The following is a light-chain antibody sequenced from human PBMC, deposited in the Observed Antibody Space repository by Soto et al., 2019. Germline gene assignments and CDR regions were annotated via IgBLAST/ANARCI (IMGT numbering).Light chain of an antibody. V-gene: IGKV1-12*01. CDR3: QQAYSFPLT. J-gene: IGKJ4*01. Sequence: DVQRTQSPSPVSASVGDRVTITCRASQGLGVWLGWYQQKPGKAPQLLIFGASGLQSGVPSRFSGSGSGTDFTLTISSLQPEDFATYYCQQAYSFPLTFGGGTKVDIK. CDR2: GAS. CDR1: QGLGVW.